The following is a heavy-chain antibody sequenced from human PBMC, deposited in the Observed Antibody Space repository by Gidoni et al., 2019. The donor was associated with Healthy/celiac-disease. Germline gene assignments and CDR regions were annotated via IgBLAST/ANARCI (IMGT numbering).Heavy chain of an antibody. J-gene: IGHJ4*01. CDR2: ST. D-gene: IGHD6-13*01. Sequence: STYYNPSLKSRVTISVDTSKNQFSLKLSSVTAADTAVYYCARHIAAAGTRNFDYWGQGTLVTVSS. CDR3: ARHIAAAGTRNFDY. V-gene: IGHV4-39*01.